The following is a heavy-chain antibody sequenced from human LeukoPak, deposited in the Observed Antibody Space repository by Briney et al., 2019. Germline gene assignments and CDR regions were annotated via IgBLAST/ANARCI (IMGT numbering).Heavy chain of an antibody. V-gene: IGHV3-43*02. Sequence: GGSLRLSCVATGFTLEDFTMHWVRQAPGRGLEWVSLISGDGDTTYYAASLGGRFTISRDNSKNSLYLQMNSLRTEDTALYYCARQGARPDYWGQGTLVTVSS. CDR1: GFTLEDFT. CDR3: ARQGARPDY. J-gene: IGHJ4*02. CDR2: ISGDGDTT.